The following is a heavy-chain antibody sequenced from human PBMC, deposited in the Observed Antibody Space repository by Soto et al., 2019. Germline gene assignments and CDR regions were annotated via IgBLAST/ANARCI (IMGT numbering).Heavy chain of an antibody. V-gene: IGHV4-39*01. Sequence: LSLTCTVSGGSISSSSYYWGWIRQPPGKGLEWIGSIYYSGSTYYNPSLKSRVTISVDTSKNQFSLKLSSVTAADTAVYYCARQTDLYAFDIWGQGTMVSASS. CDR1: GGSISSSSYY. D-gene: IGHD3-3*01. CDR2: IYYSGST. J-gene: IGHJ3*02. CDR3: ARQTDLYAFDI.